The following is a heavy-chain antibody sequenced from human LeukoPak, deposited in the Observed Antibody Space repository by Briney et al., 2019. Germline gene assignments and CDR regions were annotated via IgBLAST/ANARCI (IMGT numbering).Heavy chain of an antibody. V-gene: IGHV4-34*01. CDR2: INHSGST. CDR3: ARGRTYDFWSGPIDY. Sequence: SSETLSLTCAVYGGSFSGYYWSWIRQPPGKGLEWIGEINHSGSTNYNPSLKSRVTISVDTSKNQFSLKLSSVTAADTAVYYCARGRTYDFWSGPIDYWGQGTLVTVSS. J-gene: IGHJ4*02. CDR1: GGSFSGYY. D-gene: IGHD3-3*01.